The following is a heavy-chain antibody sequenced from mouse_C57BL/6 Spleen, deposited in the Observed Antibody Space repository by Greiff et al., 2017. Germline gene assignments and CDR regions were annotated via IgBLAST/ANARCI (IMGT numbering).Heavy chain of an antibody. Sequence: EVKLLESGPGLVKPSPSLSLTCSVTGYSITSGYYWNWIRQFPGNKLEWMGYISYDGSNNYNPSLKNRISITRDTSKNQFFLKLNSVTTEDTATYYCARGGKYYYAMDYWGQGTSVTVSS. V-gene: IGHV3-6*01. CDR3: ARGGKYYYAMDY. CDR1: GYSITSGYY. CDR2: ISYDGSN. J-gene: IGHJ4*01.